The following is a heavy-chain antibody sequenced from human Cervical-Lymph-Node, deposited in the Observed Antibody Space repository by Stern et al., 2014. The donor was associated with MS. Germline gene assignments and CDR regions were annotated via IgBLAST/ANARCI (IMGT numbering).Heavy chain of an antibody. J-gene: IGHJ6*02. Sequence: QLVQSGGGVVQPGRSLTLSCAASGFSPSNSGMHWVRQAPGKGLEWVAVMSFVGGNKKYGDSVKGRFSISRDMANNTLFLQMNSLRPEDTAVYYCMGVGDAMHVWGQGTTVIVSS. CDR2: MSFVGGNK. CDR1: GFSPSNSG. V-gene: IGHV3-30*03. CDR3: MGVGDAMHV.